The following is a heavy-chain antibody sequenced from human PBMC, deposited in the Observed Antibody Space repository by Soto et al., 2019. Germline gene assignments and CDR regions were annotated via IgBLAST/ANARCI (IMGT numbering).Heavy chain of an antibody. V-gene: IGHV4-31*03. CDR3: ARHYSSGSYPLDF. J-gene: IGHJ4*02. Sequence: SETLSLTCTVSGGSLSSGAYYWSWIRQHPGKGLEWIGYIYYSGSTYYNPSLESRVTLSVDTSRKQFSLKLDYITAADTAIYYCARHYSSGSYPLDFWGQGALVTAPQ. CDR2: IYYSGST. CDR1: GGSLSSGAYY. D-gene: IGHD3-10*01.